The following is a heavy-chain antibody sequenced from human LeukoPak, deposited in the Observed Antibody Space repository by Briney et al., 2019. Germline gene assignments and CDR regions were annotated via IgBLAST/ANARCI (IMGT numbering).Heavy chain of an antibody. CDR3: ARAGGRSWFDP. CDR2: INPNSGGT. CDR1: GYTFTGYY. J-gene: IGHJ5*02. Sequence: ASVKVSCKTSGYTFTGYYMHWVRQAPGQGLEWMGSINPNSGGTNYAQKFQGRVTMTTDTSMSTAYMELSRLTSDDTAVYYCARAGGRSWFDPWGQGTLVTVSS. V-gene: IGHV1-2*02.